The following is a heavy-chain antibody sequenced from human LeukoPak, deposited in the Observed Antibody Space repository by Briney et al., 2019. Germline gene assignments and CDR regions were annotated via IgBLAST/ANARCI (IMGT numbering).Heavy chain of an antibody. Sequence: PSGTLSLTCAVSGGSISSSNWWSWVRQPPGKGLEWIGEIYHSGSTNYNPSLKSRVTISVDTSKNQFSLKLSSVTAADTAVYYCARGPLRWYTRDAFDIWGQGTMVTVSS. J-gene: IGHJ3*02. V-gene: IGHV4-4*02. D-gene: IGHD4-23*01. CDR2: IYHSGST. CDR1: GGSISSSNW. CDR3: ARGPLRWYTRDAFDI.